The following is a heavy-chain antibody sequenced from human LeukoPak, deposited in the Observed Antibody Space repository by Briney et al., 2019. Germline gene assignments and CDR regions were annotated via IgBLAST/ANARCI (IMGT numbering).Heavy chain of an antibody. Sequence: GGSLRLSCEASGFSFISYGMHWVRQAPGKGLEWVGVISDDGRRKDYADSVKGRFTISRDNSKDTLYLQMNSLRAEDTAVYYCAKRPSDYGDYVSDFDYWGQGTLVTVSS. V-gene: IGHV3-30*18. D-gene: IGHD4-17*01. J-gene: IGHJ4*02. CDR2: ISDDGRRK. CDR3: AKRPSDYGDYVSDFDY. CDR1: GFSFISYG.